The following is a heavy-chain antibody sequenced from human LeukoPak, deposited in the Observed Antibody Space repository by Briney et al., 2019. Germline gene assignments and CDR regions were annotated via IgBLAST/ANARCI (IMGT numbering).Heavy chain of an antibody. CDR1: GFLFSNYG. CDR2: ISSSGSYI. Sequence: GGSLRLSCAASGFLFSNYGMHWVRQAPGKGLEWVSSISSSGSYIYYADSVKGRFTISRDNAKNSLYLQMNSLRAEDTAVYYCARDWGIIPQPYFYYWGQGTLVTVSS. V-gene: IGHV3-21*01. J-gene: IGHJ4*02. CDR3: ARDWGIIPQPYFYY. D-gene: IGHD3-16*01.